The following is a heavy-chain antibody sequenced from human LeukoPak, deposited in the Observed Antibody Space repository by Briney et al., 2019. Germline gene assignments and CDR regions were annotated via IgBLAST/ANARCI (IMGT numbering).Heavy chain of an antibody. CDR2: ISYDGSNK. Sequence: GSLRLSCAASGFTFSSYAMHWVRQAPGKGLEWVAVISYDGSNKYYADSVKGRFTISRDNSKNTLYLQMNSLRAEDTAVYYCATIAAQRDGYNLGYFDYWGQGTLVTVSS. J-gene: IGHJ4*02. CDR1: GFTFSSYA. V-gene: IGHV3-30*04. CDR3: ATIAAQRDGYNLGYFDY. D-gene: IGHD5-24*01.